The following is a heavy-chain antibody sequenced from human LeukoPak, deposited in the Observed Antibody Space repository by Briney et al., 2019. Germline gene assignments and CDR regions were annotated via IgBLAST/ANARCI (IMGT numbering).Heavy chain of an antibody. D-gene: IGHD2-2*01. CDR3: ARGGAFCSITTCHEFDH. V-gene: IGHV1-2*02. J-gene: IGHJ4*02. CDR2: TNPSTGGT. CDR1: GYTFTGSY. Sequence: ASVNVSCKTSGYTFTGSYLHWVRQVPGQGLEWMGWTNPSTGGTKSAQQFEGRVTMTRDTSNTTGYLELRSLRLDDTATYYCARGGAFCSITTCHEFDHWGQGTLLIVSS.